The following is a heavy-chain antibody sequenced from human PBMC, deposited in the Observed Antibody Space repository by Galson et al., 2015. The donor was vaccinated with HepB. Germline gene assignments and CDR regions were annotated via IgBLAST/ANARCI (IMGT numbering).Heavy chain of an antibody. CDR1: GFTFSDYY. V-gene: IGHV3-11*01. J-gene: IGHJ3*02. D-gene: IGHD3-3*01. CDR2: ISSSGSTI. Sequence: SLRLSCAASGFTFSDYYMSWIRQAPGKGLEWVSYISSSGSTIYYADSVKGRFTISRDNAKNSLYLQMNSLRAEDTAVYYCARFRGVLEWLLYLMPLGGYDAFDIWGQGTMVTVSS. CDR3: ARFRGVLEWLLYLMPLGGYDAFDI.